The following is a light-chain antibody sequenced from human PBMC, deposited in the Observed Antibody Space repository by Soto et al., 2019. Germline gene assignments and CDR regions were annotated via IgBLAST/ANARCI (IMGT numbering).Light chain of an antibody. CDR3: GTWDRSLSAYV. Sequence: QSVLTQPPSVSAAPGQRVTISCSGSRFNIGNHYVSWYRQLPGTAPKVLIYDNNKRPSGIPDRFSGSTSGTSATLGITGLQTGDEAAYYCGTWDRSLSAYVFGTGTKLTVL. CDR1: RFNIGNHY. CDR2: DNN. V-gene: IGLV1-51*01. J-gene: IGLJ1*01.